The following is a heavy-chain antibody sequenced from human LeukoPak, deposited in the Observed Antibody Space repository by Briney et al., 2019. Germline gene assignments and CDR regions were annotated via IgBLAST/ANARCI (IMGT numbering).Heavy chain of an antibody. V-gene: IGHV3-74*01. CDR1: GFTFSNYW. CDR2: INSDGSST. D-gene: IGHD2-2*01. CDR3: ASLLGCSTTNCNPDRDY. Sequence: PGGSLRLSCAAPGFTFSNYWMHWVRQAPGKGLVWVSRINSDGSSTNYADSVKGRFTISRDNAKNTLYLQMNSLRAEDTAVYYCASLLGCSTTNCNPDRDYWGQGTLVTVS. J-gene: IGHJ4*02.